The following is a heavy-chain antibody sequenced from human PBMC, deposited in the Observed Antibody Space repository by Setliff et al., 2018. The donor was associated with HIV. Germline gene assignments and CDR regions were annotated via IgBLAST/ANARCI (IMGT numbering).Heavy chain of an antibody. D-gene: IGHD3-10*01. Sequence: PSETLSLTCIVSGGSINSYYWSWIRQPPGKGLEWIGYIYASGSTNYNPSLKSRVTVSVDTSKNQFSLNLSSVTAADTAVYYCARAHYYGSGFMDVWGRGTTVTVSS. CDR3: ARAHYYGSGFMDV. CDR1: GGSINSYY. CDR2: IYASGST. V-gene: IGHV4-4*08. J-gene: IGHJ6*04.